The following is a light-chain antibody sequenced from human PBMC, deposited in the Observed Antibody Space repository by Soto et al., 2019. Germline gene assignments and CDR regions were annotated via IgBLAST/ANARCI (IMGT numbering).Light chain of an antibody. CDR2: SAS. CDR3: QHTFNSPPWT. CDR1: ETINKN. J-gene: IGKJ1*01. Sequence: DIQMTQSPSSLSASVGDRVTITCRASETINKNLNWYQQKPGQAPNLLIYSASDFQSGVPSRFSGSGSGTEFTLTISGLQSEDFASYFGQHTFNSPPWTFGQGTKVEVK. V-gene: IGKV1-39*01.